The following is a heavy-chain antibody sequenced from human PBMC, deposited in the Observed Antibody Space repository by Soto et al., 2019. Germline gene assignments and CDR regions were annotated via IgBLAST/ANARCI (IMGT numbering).Heavy chain of an antibody. Sequence: QVHLVESGGGLVKPGGSLRLSCAASGFTFSNYYMSWIRQAPGKGLEWVSYISDSGDIMYYADSLKGRFTISRDNAKNLLYLQMNSLRAEDTAVYYCARDLGYYDRSGYFDFWGQGTLVTVSS. V-gene: IGHV3-11*01. J-gene: IGHJ4*02. D-gene: IGHD3-22*01. CDR2: ISDSGDIM. CDR1: GFTFSNYY. CDR3: ARDLGYYDRSGYFDF.